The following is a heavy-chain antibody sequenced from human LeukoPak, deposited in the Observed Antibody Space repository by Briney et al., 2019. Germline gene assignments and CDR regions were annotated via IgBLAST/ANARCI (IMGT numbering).Heavy chain of an antibody. CDR1: GFTFGSYW. V-gene: IGHV3-74*01. CDR3: ARDLTYCSGRGCHPSPIDF. Sequence: GGSLRLSCAASGFTFGSYWMHWVRQAPGKGLVWVSHINTDASSTNYAVSVKGRFTISRDNAKNTLYLQMNSLRAEDTAVYYCARDLTYCSGRGCHPSPIDFGGEGTLVTVSS. J-gene: IGHJ4*02. D-gene: IGHD2-15*01. CDR2: INTDASST.